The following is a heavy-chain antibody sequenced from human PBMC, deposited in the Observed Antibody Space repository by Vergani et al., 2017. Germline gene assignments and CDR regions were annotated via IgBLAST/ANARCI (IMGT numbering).Heavy chain of an antibody. D-gene: IGHD2-2*01. CDR1: GGSFSGYY. CDR2: ISGSGGST. Sequence: VQLQQWGAGLLKPSETLSLTCAVYGGSFSGYYWSWIRQPPGKGLEWVSAISGSGGSTYYADSVKGRFTISRDNSKNTLYLQMNSLRAEDTAVYYCATPAKGVPDYFDYWGQGTLVTVSS. V-gene: IGHV3-23*01. CDR3: ATPAKGVPDYFDY. J-gene: IGHJ4*02.